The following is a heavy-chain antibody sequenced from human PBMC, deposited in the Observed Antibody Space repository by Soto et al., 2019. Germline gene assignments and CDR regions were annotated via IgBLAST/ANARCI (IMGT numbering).Heavy chain of an antibody. V-gene: IGHV4-39*01. D-gene: IGHD3-16*01. Sequence: QLQLQESGPGLVKPSETLSLTCTVSGGSISSSSYYWGWIRQPPGKGLEWIGSIYYSGSTYYNPSRNSRDTISIDTSHNPFSLTLSSVTAADTAVYSCARSLITLVPEAAWGQGTLVTVSS. CDR1: GGSISSSSYY. CDR3: ARSLITLVPEAA. CDR2: IYYSGST. J-gene: IGHJ5*02.